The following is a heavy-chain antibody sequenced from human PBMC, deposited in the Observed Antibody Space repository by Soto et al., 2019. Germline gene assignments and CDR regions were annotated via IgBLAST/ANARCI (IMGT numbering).Heavy chain of an antibody. D-gene: IGHD3-10*01. CDR1: GFTFSSYC. CDR2: ISYDGSNT. Sequence: GGSLRLSCAASGFTFSSYCMHWVRQAPGKGLEWVAFISYDGSNTYYADSVKGRFTISRDNSKNTLYLQMNSLRAEDTAVYYCARDRYFGSESYSRGLYYFASWGQGTLVTVSS. J-gene: IGHJ4*02. CDR3: ARDRYFGSESYSRGLYYFAS. V-gene: IGHV3-30*03.